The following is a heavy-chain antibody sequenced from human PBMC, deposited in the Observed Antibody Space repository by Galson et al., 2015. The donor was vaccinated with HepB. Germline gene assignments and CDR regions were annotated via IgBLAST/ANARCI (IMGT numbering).Heavy chain of an antibody. Sequence: SLRLSCAASGFTFDTYFMTWVRQAPGKGLEWVSTIIGSGVSTYYADSVKGRFTISRDNSKNTLYLQMNSLRVEDTAVYYGAKDVRRAASGWGQGTLVTVSS. J-gene: IGHJ4*02. CDR3: AKDVRRAASG. D-gene: IGHD6-13*01. CDR1: GFTFDTYF. V-gene: IGHV3-23*01. CDR2: IIGSGVST.